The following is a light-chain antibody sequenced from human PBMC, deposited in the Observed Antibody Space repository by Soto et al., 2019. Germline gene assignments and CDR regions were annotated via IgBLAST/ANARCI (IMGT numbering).Light chain of an antibody. CDR3: QQCNDWRRGT. Sequence: EIVLTQSPGTLSLSPGERATLSCRASQSVSNNYLAWYQQKPGQAPRLLLYGASNRATGIPDRFSGSGSGTDFTLTISRLEPEDFAVYYCQQCNDWRRGTFGQGTRLEIK. J-gene: IGKJ5*01. CDR2: GAS. CDR1: QSVSNNY. V-gene: IGKV3D-20*02.